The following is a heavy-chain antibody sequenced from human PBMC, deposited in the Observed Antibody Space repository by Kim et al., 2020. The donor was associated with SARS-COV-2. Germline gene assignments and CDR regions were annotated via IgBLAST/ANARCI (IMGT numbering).Heavy chain of an antibody. J-gene: IGHJ5*02. Sequence: SETLSLTCTVSGGSISSSSYYWGWIRQPPGKGLEWIGSIYYSGSTYYNPSLKSRVTISVDTSKNQFSLKLSSVTAADTAVYYCAREAAAGTAVYVWVRTRKPRWFDPWGQGTLVTVSS. D-gene: IGHD6-13*01. CDR1: GGSISSSSYY. CDR3: AREAAAGTAVYVWVRTRKPRWFDP. V-gene: IGHV4-39*07. CDR2: IYYSGST.